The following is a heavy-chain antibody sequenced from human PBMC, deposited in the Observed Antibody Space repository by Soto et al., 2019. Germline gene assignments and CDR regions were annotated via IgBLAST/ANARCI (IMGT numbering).Heavy chain of an antibody. J-gene: IGHJ4*02. CDR2: INPSGGST. CDR3: ARVSFQSLDY. Sequence: QVQLVQSGAEVKKPGASVKVSCKASGYTFTSNSMHWVRQAPGQGLEWMGIINPSGGSTSYAQNFQGRVTMTRDTSTSTVYMELSSLRADDTAVYYGARVSFQSLDYWGQGTLVTVSS. CDR1: GYTFTSNS. V-gene: IGHV1-46*01.